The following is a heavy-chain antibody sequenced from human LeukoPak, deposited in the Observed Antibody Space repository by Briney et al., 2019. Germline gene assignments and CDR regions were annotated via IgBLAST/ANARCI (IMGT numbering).Heavy chain of an antibody. V-gene: IGHV3-15*01. CDR3: ATDPGEWEPI. J-gene: IGHJ3*02. D-gene: IGHD1-26*01. CDR2: IKSKTDGGTS. Sequence: PGGSLRLSCAASGLTFSSYAMSWFRQAPGKGLEWVGRIKSKTDGGTSDYAAPVQGRFTISRDDSKNTLYLQMNSLKIEDTAVYYCATDPGEWEPIWGQGTMVTVSS. CDR1: GLTFSSYA.